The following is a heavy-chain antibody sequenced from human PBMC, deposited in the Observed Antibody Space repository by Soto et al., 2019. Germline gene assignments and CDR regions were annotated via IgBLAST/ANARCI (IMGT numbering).Heavy chain of an antibody. V-gene: IGHV1-69*13. CDR3: ARDDFIAAAQDGMDV. CDR1: GGTFSSYA. Sequence: SVKVSCKASGGTFSSYAIRWVRQAPGQGIEWMGGIIPIFGTANYAQKFQGRVTITADESTSTAYMELSSLRSEDTAVYYCARDDFIAAAQDGMDVWGQGTTVTVSS. D-gene: IGHD6-13*01. CDR2: IIPIFGTA. J-gene: IGHJ6*02.